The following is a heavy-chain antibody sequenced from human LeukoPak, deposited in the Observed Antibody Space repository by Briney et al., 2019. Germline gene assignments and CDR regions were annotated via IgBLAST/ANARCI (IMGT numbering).Heavy chain of an antibody. D-gene: IGHD1-26*01. Sequence: PGGSLRLSCAASGFTFSSYEMNWVRQAPGKGLEWVSYISSSGSTIYYADSVKGRFTISRDNSKNTLYLQMNNLRAEDTAVYYCARGRPVGASTVEDYWGQGTLVTVSS. V-gene: IGHV3-48*03. CDR1: GFTFSSYE. J-gene: IGHJ4*02. CDR2: ISSSGSTI. CDR3: ARGRPVGASTVEDY.